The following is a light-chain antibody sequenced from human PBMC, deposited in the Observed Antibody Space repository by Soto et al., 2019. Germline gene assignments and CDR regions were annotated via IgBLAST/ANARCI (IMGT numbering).Light chain of an antibody. J-gene: IGKJ2*01. CDR2: DAS. CDR3: QQYKNWPPEYT. CDR1: QSVSSR. Sequence: EIVMTQSPATQSVSPGESATVFCRDSQSVSSRLAWYQQKPAQAPRLLIYDASTRATGIPARFSGSGSGTEFTLTISSLQSEDFAVYYCQQYKNWPPEYTFGQGTKLEIK. V-gene: IGKV3-15*01.